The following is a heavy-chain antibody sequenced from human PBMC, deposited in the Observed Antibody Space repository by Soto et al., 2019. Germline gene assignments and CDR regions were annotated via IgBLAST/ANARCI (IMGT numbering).Heavy chain of an antibody. CDR3: AKDLYSGSYRYCDY. D-gene: IGHD1-26*01. V-gene: IGHV3-23*01. J-gene: IGHJ4*02. CDR1: GFTFSSYA. CDR2: ISGSGGST. Sequence: LRLSCAASGFTFSSYAMSWVRQAPGKGLEWVSAISGSGGSTYYADSVKGRFTISRDNSKNTLYLQMNSLRAEDTAVYYCAKDLYSGSYRYCDYWGQGTLVTVSS.